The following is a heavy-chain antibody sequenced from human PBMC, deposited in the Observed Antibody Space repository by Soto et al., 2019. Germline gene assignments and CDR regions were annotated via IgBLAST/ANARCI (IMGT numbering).Heavy chain of an antibody. CDR2: ISGSGGST. D-gene: IGHD5-12*01. V-gene: IGHV3-23*01. CDR3: AKGPTNRPYYMDV. Sequence: GGSLRLSCAASGCTFSSYAMSWVRQAPGKGLEWVSAISGSGGSTYYADSVKGRFTISRDNSKNTLYLQMNSLRAEDTAVYYCAKGPTNRPYYMDVWGKGTTVTVSS. J-gene: IGHJ6*03. CDR1: GCTFSSYA.